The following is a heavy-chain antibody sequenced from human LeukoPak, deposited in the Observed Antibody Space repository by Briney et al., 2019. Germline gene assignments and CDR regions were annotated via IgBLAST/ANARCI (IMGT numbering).Heavy chain of an antibody. CDR1: GYTFTNYY. D-gene: IGHD5-24*01. V-gene: IGHV1-46*01. CDR2: INPSGGST. Sequence: ASVKVSCKASGYTFTNYYVHWVRQAPGQGLEWMGVINPSGGSTNYAQRFQGRVTMTRDTSTSTVYMELSSLRSEDTAVYYCARGRRWLQLLFDYWGQGTLVTVSS. J-gene: IGHJ4*02. CDR3: ARGRRWLQLLFDY.